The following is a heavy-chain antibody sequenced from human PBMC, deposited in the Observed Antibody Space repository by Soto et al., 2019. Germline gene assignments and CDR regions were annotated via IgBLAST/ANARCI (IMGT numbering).Heavy chain of an antibody. D-gene: IGHD2-15*01. CDR1: GFTFSSYA. V-gene: IGHV3-23*01. CDR2: ISGSGGST. CDR3: ARDLRGYCSGGSCYEPYWYFDL. Sequence: GGSLRLSCAASGFTFSSYAMSWVRQAPGKGLEWVSAISGSGGSTYYADSVKGRFTISRDNSKNTLYLQMNSLRAEDTAVYYCARDLRGYCSGGSCYEPYWYFDLWGRGTLVTVSS. J-gene: IGHJ2*01.